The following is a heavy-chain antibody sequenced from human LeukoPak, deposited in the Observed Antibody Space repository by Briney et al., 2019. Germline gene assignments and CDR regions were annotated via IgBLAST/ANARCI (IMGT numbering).Heavy chain of an antibody. V-gene: IGHV3-23*01. CDR2: ISGSGGST. CDR1: GFTSSSYA. J-gene: IGHJ4*02. CDR3: AKDRGYTSGWYSRASDY. Sequence: GGSLRLSCAASGFTSSSYAMSWVRQAPGKGLEWVSVISGSGGSTYYADSVKGRFTISRDNSKNTLYLQMNSLRVEDTAIYYCAKDRGYTSGWYSRASDYWGQGTLVTVSS. D-gene: IGHD6-19*01.